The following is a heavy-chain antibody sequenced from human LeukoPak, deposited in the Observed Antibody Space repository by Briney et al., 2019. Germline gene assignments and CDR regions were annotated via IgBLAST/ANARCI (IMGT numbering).Heavy chain of an antibody. V-gene: IGHV3-53*01. Sequence: GGSLRLSCAASGFTVSSNYMNWVRQAPGKGLEWVSVIYSGGSIYYADSVKGRFAISRDNSKNTLHLQMNSLRAEDTALYYCAKDTGGSCYSAIAYWGQGALVTVST. CDR2: IYSGGSI. D-gene: IGHD2-15*01. CDR1: GFTVSSNY. J-gene: IGHJ4*02. CDR3: AKDTGGSCYSAIAY.